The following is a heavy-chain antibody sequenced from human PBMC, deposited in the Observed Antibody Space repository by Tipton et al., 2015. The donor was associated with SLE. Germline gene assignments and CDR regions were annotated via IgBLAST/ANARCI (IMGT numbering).Heavy chain of an antibody. D-gene: IGHD3-9*01. CDR3: ARSFDILAGYNHPMMVFDV. CDR1: GGSINSGGYY. J-gene: IGHJ3*01. Sequence: TLSLTCTVSGGSINSGGYYWSWIRQHPGKGLEWIGYIYYSGSTFYNPSLQSRVTISLDTSKNQFSVRLRSVTAADTAVYFCARSFDILAGYNHPMMVFDVWGQGAMVTVSS. V-gene: IGHV4-31*03. CDR2: IYYSGST.